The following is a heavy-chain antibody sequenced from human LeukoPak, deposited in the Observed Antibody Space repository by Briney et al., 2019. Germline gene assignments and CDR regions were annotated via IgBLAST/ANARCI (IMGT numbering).Heavy chain of an antibody. J-gene: IGHJ6*03. CDR2: IIPIFGTA. CDR3: ARGYSNWDYYYYYMDV. D-gene: IGHD6-13*01. Sequence: ASVKVSCKASGGTFSSYAISWVRQAPGQGLEWMGGIIPIFGTANYAQKFQGRVTITADESTSTAYMELSSLRSEDTAVYYCARGYSNWDYYYYYMDVWGKGTTVTVSS. CDR1: GGTFSSYA. V-gene: IGHV1-69*01.